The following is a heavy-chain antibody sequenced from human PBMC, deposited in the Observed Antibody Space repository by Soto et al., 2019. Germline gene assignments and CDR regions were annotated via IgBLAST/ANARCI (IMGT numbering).Heavy chain of an antibody. V-gene: IGHV3-33*08. Sequence: PGGSLRLSCAASGFTFSSYGMHWVRQAPGKGLEWVAVIWYDGSNKYYADSVKGRFTISRDNSKNTLYLQMNSLRAEDTAVYYCAREPWELDAFDIWGQGTMVTVSS. D-gene: IGHD1-26*01. CDR1: GFTFSSYG. CDR3: AREPWELDAFDI. J-gene: IGHJ3*02. CDR2: IWYDGSNK.